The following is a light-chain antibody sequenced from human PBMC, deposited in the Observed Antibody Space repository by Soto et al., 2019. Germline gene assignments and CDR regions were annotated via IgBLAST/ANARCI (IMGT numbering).Light chain of an antibody. CDR3: QQSYSSPPT. Sequence: DIQMTQSPSALSASVENRGMIACRPSQSISNHLNWYQQKPGKAPKLLIFAASSLQSGVPSRFSGSRSGPDFTLTISSLQPEDFATYYCQQSYSSPPTFGQGTKVDIK. CDR1: QSISNH. CDR2: AAS. J-gene: IGKJ1*01. V-gene: IGKV1-39*01.